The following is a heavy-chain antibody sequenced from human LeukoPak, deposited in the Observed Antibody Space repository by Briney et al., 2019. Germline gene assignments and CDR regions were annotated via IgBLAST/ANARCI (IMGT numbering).Heavy chain of an antibody. Sequence: SGPTLVKPTQTLTLTCTFSGFSLRTSGVGVGWIRQPPGKALEWLALIYWNDDKRYSPSLKSRLTITKDTSKNQVVLTMTNMDPVDTATYYCAHPLAYYDSSGYYYKDYYFDYWGQGTLVTVSS. CDR3: AHPLAYYDSSGYYYKDYYFDY. J-gene: IGHJ4*02. V-gene: IGHV2-5*01. CDR1: GFSLRTSGVG. D-gene: IGHD3-22*01. CDR2: IYWNDDK.